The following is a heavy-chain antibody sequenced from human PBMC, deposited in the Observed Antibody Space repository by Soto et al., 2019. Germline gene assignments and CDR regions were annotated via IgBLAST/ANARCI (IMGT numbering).Heavy chain of an antibody. Sequence: EVQLVESGGGLVQPGRSLRLSCTASGFTFDDYALHWVRQAPGKGLEWVSGITWNSDRVDYADSVKGRFTISRDNARNSLYLQMNSLRAEDTAVYFCGKVLSIAAIDYWGQGTLVTVSS. CDR3: GKVLSIAAIDY. CDR2: ITWNSDRV. D-gene: IGHD6-13*01. CDR1: GFTFDDYA. J-gene: IGHJ4*02. V-gene: IGHV3-9*01.